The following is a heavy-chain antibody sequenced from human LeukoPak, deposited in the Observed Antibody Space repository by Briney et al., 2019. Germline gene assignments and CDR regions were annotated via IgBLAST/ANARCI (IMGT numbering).Heavy chain of an antibody. V-gene: IGHV3-23*01. CDR3: AKGLKGCSGSSCYYFFDF. CDR1: GFTFSNYA. J-gene: IGHJ4*02. Sequence: GGSLRLSCAASGFTFSNYAMNWVRQAPGKGLEWVSSITGSGGDAYYADSVKGRFTISKDNSKNTLDLQMNSLRAEDTAVYYCAKGLKGCSGSSCYYFFDFWGQGALITVSS. CDR2: ITGSGGDA. D-gene: IGHD2-15*01.